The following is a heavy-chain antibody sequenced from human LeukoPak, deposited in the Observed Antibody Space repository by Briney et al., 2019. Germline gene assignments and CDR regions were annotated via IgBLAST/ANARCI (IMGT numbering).Heavy chain of an antibody. J-gene: IGHJ6*03. CDR2: ISSSSSYI. V-gene: IGHV3-21*01. D-gene: IGHD4/OR15-4a*01. Sequence: GASLRLSCAASGFTFSSYSMNWVRQAPGKGLEWVSSISSSSSYIYYADSVKGRFTISRDNAKNSLYLQMNSLRAEDTAVYYCARERGDSMALYYYYMDVWGKGTTVTVSS. CDR3: ARERGDSMALYYYYMDV. CDR1: GFTFSSYS.